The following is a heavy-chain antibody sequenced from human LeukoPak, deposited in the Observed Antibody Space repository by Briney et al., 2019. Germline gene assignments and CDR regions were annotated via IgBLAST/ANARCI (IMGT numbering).Heavy chain of an antibody. V-gene: IGHV4-59*12. Sequence: SETLSLTCTVSGGSISSYYWSWIRQPPGKGLVWIGYIYYSGSTNYNPSLKSRVTISEDTSKNQFSLNLNSVTAADTAVYYCALWGYFDSSGRHFWGQGTLVTVSS. CDR2: IYYSGST. CDR1: GGSISSYY. CDR3: ALWGYFDSSGRHF. J-gene: IGHJ4*02. D-gene: IGHD3-22*01.